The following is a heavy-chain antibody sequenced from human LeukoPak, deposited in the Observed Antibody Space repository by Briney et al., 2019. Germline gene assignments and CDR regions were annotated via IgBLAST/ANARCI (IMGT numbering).Heavy chain of an antibody. D-gene: IGHD1-26*01. Sequence: SETLSLTCTVSGGSISSGSYYWSWLRQPAGKGLEWIGRIYTSGSTNYNPSLKSRVTISVDTSKNQFSLKLSPVTAADTAVYYCARVSGSYFVYAFDIWGQGTMVTVSS. CDR1: GGSISSGSYY. CDR2: IYTSGST. J-gene: IGHJ3*02. V-gene: IGHV4-61*02. CDR3: ARVSGSYFVYAFDI.